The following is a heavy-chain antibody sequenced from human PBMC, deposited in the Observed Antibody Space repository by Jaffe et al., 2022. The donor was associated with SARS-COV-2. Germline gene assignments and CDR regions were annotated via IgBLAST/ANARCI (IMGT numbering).Heavy chain of an antibody. CDR2: ISYDGSNK. Sequence: QVQLVESGGGVVQPGRSLRLSCAASGFTFSSYGMHWVRQAPGKGLEWVAVISYDGSNKYYADSVKGRFTISRDNSKNTLYLQMNSLRAEDTAVYYCAKDRYYGSGYYYYYGMDVWGQGTTVTVSS. D-gene: IGHD3-10*01. CDR3: AKDRYYGSGYYYYYGMDV. J-gene: IGHJ6*02. V-gene: IGHV3-30*18. CDR1: GFTFSSYG.